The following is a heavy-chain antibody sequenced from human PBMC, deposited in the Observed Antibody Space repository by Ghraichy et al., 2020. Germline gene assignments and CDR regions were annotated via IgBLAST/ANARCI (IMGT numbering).Heavy chain of an antibody. V-gene: IGHV5-51*01. Sequence: GESLNISCKGSGYRFTSYSIVWVRQMPGKGLQWMGIIYPGDSDIRYSPSFQGQVTISADKSISTAYLQWSSLKASDTAMYYCARRQEGAVGTTYNAMDVWGQGTTVTVSS. CDR2: IYPGDSDI. CDR3: ARRQEGAVGTTYNAMDV. J-gene: IGHJ6*02. D-gene: IGHD1-26*01. CDR1: GYRFTSYS.